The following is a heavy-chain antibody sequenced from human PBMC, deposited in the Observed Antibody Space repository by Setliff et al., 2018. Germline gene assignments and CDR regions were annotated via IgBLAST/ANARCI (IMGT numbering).Heavy chain of an antibody. D-gene: IGHD6-13*01. CDR3: TTAPLAAASTC. CDR2: IKSKTDGGTT. Sequence: GSLRLSCAASGFTFSSYWMSRVRQAPGKGLEWVGRIKSKTDGGTTDYAAPVKGRFTISRDDSKNTLYLQMSSPKTEDTAVYYCTTAPLAAASTCWGQGTLVTVSS. J-gene: IGHJ4*02. V-gene: IGHV3-15*01. CDR1: GFTFSSYW.